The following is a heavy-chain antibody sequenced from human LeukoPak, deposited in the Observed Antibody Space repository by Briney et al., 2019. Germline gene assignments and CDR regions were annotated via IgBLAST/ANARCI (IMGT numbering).Heavy chain of an antibody. V-gene: IGHV3-74*01. J-gene: IGHJ4*02. CDR2: INGDGRTT. Sequence: PGGSPRLSCEASGFTFSGNWMHWVRQAPGKGLVWVSRINGDGRTTYYADSVKGRFTISRDNAKNTVYLQMNSLRAEDTAVYYCARGIAGAWGFDYWGLGTLVTVSS. CDR1: GFTFSGNW. CDR3: ARGIAGAWGFDY. D-gene: IGHD6-13*01.